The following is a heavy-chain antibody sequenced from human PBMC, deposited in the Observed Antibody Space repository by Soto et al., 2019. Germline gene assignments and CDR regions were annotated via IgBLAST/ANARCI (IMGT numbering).Heavy chain of an antibody. J-gene: IGHJ5*02. CDR2: IYYSGST. CDR1: GGSISSGCYY. Sequence: PSETLSLTCTVSGGSISSGCYYWSWIRQHPGKGLEWIGYIYYSGSTYYNPSLKSRVTISVDTSKNQFSLKLSSVTAADTAVYYCARDHFKLPAAINWFDPWGQGTLVTVSS. CDR3: ARDHFKLPAAINWFDP. V-gene: IGHV4-31*03. D-gene: IGHD2-2*01.